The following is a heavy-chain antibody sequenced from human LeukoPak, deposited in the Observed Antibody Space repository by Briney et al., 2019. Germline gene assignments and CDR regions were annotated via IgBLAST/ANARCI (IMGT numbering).Heavy chain of an antibody. CDR1: GFTFSSYS. Sequence: PGGSLRLSCAASGFTFSSYSMTWVRQAPGKGLEWVSSISSSSSYIYYADSVKGRFTTSRDNAKNSLYLQMNSLRAEDTAVYYCARGYSSSWYYFDYWGQGTLVTVSS. CDR3: ARGYSSSWYYFDY. J-gene: IGHJ4*02. CDR2: ISSSSSYI. V-gene: IGHV3-21*01. D-gene: IGHD6-13*01.